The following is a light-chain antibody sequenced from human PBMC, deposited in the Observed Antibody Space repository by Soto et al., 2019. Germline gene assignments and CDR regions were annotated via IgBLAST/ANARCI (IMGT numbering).Light chain of an antibody. CDR3: QRCANWPPKWT. J-gene: IGKJ1*01. V-gene: IGKV3-11*01. Sequence: EVVLTQSPATLSLSPGERATLSCRASQSISTFLAWYQQKPGQTPRLLIFDASNRATGIPARFSGSGSGTDFTLTISSIRPEDFAFYYCQRCANWPPKWTFGQGTKVEMK. CDR1: QSISTF. CDR2: DAS.